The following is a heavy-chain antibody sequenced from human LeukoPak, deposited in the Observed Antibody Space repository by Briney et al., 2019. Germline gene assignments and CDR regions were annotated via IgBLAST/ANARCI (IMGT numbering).Heavy chain of an antibody. Sequence: SETLSLTRAVYGGSLSGYYWTWIRQPPGKGVEWIGEINDSGSTNYNPSLKSRVTISVDTSKNQFSLKLSSVTAADTAVYYCARDDPLTESGSYYSGHGLFDPWGQGTLVTVSS. CDR3: ARDDPLTESGSYYSGHGLFDP. CDR2: INDSGST. D-gene: IGHD1-26*01. J-gene: IGHJ5*02. V-gene: IGHV4-34*01. CDR1: GGSLSGYY.